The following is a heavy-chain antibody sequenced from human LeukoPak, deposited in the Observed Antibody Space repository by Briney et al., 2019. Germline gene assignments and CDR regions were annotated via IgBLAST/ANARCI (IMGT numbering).Heavy chain of an antibody. D-gene: IGHD6-13*01. Sequence: GGSLRLSCAASGFTFSSYSMNWVRQAPGKGLEWVAVISYDGSNKYSADSVKGRFTISRDNSKNTLYLQMNSLRVEDTAVYYCVRDINPPFGRAAGPGQYWGQGTLVTVSS. CDR1: GFTFSSYS. CDR3: VRDINPPFGRAAGPGQY. J-gene: IGHJ4*02. CDR2: ISYDGSNK. V-gene: IGHV3-30*03.